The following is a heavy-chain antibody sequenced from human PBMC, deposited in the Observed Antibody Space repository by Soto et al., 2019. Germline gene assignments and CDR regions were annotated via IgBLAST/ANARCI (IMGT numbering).Heavy chain of an antibody. CDR1: GFTFSDYY. CDR3: ASMAVAGMDWFDP. Sequence: PGGSLRLSCAASGFTFSDYYMSWIRQAPGKGLEWVSYISSSSSYTNYADSVKGRFTISRDNAKNSLYLQMNSLRAEDTAVYYCASMAVAGMDWFDPWGQGTLDTVSS. D-gene: IGHD6-19*01. J-gene: IGHJ5*02. CDR2: ISSSSSYT. V-gene: IGHV3-11*06.